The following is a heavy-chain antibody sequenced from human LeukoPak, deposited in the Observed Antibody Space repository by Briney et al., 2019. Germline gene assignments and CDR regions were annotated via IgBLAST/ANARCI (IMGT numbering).Heavy chain of an antibody. V-gene: IGHV3-30*02. CDR3: AKLGCSSTSCYQPLYYYYYYMDV. CDR2: IRYDGSNK. J-gene: IGHJ6*03. CDR1: GFTFSSYG. D-gene: IGHD2-2*01. Sequence: GGSLRLPCAASGFTFSSYGMHWARQAPGKGLEWVAFIRYDGSNKYYADSVKGRFTISRDSSKNTLYLQMNSLRAEDTAVYYCAKLGCSSTSCYQPLYYYYYYMDVWGKGTTVTVSS.